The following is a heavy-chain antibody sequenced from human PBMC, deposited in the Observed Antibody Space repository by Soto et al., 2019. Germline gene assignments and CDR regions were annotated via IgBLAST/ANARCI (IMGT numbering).Heavy chain of an antibody. CDR2: ISASGGST. V-gene: IGHV3-23*01. Sequence: EVQLLESGGGLVQPGGSLRLSCAASGFTFSTYAMTWVRQAPGKGLVWVSAISASGGSTYYADSVKGRFTISRDKSRNTLYLQMNSLRVVETGVYYRAKVAFPYSYGYLFYCWGQGTLVSVSS. J-gene: IGHJ4*02. CDR3: AKVAFPYSYGYLFYC. CDR1: GFTFSTYA. D-gene: IGHD5-18*01.